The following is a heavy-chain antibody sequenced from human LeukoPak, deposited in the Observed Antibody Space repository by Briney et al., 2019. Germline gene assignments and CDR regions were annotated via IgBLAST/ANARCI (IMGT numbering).Heavy chain of an antibody. V-gene: IGHV1-8*01. CDR2: MNPNSGKS. CDR1: GYSFTTHD. D-gene: IGHD5-12*01. CDR3: ARESGLTDNWLAS. J-gene: IGHJ5*01. Sequence: ASVKVSCKASGYSFTTHDINWVRQSTGQGLEGMGWMNPNSGKSGYAQKFQGRVTMTRDTSISTVYMELSSLGPDDTTVYYCARESGLTDNWLASWGQETLVIVSS.